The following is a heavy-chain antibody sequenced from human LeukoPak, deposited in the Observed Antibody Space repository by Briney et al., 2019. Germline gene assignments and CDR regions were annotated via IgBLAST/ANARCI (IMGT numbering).Heavy chain of an antibody. CDR2: IKTDGSST. CDR1: GFNFSKYW. V-gene: IGHV3-74*01. D-gene: IGHD2-2*01. CDR3: ARAMPHFY. Sequence: PGGSLRLSCAGSGFNFSKYWMHWVRQAPGKGLVWVSRIKTDGSSTSYADSVKGRFTISRDNAKNTLYLQMNSLRAGDTAVYYCARAMPHFYWGQGTPVTVST. J-gene: IGHJ4*02.